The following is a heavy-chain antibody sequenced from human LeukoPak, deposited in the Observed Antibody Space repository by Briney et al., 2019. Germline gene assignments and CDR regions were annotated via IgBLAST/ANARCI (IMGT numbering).Heavy chain of an antibody. V-gene: IGHV1-2*02. J-gene: IGHJ4*02. CDR2: INPNSGGT. CDR3: ARAGGYYDSSGYYYVSDY. D-gene: IGHD3-22*01. CDR1: GYTFTGYY. Sequence: ASVKVSCKASGYTFTGYYMHWVRQATGQGLEWMGWINPNSGGTNYAQKFQGRVTMTRDTSISTAYMELSRLRSDDTAVYYCARAGGYYDSSGYYYVSDYWGQGTLVTVSS.